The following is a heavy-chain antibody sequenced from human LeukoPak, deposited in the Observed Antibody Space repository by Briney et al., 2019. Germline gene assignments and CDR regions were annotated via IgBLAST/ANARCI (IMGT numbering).Heavy chain of an antibody. CDR3: ARATCVNGICYTLY. CDR1: GYSFTRYW. V-gene: IGHV5-51*01. CDR2: IYPADSET. Sequence: GESLKISCKGSGYSFTRYWIGWVRQMPGKGLEWMGIIYPADSETTYSPSFQGQITISADRSSTTAHLQWSSLKASDTAIYYCARATCVNGICYTLYWGQGSLVTVSS. D-gene: IGHD2-8*01. J-gene: IGHJ4*02.